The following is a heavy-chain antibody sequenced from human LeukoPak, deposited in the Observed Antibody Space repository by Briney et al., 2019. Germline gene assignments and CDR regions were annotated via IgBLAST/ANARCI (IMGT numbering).Heavy chain of an antibody. CDR1: GFTFSSYS. Sequence: GGPLRLSCAASGFTFSSYSMNWVRQAPGKGLEWVSSISSSSSYIYYADSVKGRFTISRDNSKNTLYLQMNSLRAEDTAVYYCARGYSYGYFDYWGQGTLVTVSS. CDR2: ISSSSSYI. CDR3: ARGYSYGYFDY. J-gene: IGHJ4*02. D-gene: IGHD5-18*01. V-gene: IGHV3-21*04.